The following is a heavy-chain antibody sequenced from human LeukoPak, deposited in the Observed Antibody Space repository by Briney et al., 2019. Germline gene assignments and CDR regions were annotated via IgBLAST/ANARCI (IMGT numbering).Heavy chain of an antibody. CDR2: IRYGGSNK. J-gene: IGHJ6*03. CDR1: GFTFSSYG. V-gene: IGHV3-30*02. Sequence: GGSLRLSCAASGFTFSSYGMHWVSQAPGKGLAWVAFIRYGGSNKYYADSVKGRFTISRDNSKNTLYLQMNSLRAEDTAVYYCANTYCGGDCYSGYYYYYMDVWGKGTTVTVSS. D-gene: IGHD2-21*01. CDR3: ANTYCGGDCYSGYYYYYMDV.